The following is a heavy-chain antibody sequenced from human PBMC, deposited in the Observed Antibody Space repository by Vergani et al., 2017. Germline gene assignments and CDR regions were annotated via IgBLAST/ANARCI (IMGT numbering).Heavy chain of an antibody. V-gene: IGHV1-69*01. CDR3: ARVDYDILTGPPHYYYYYYMDV. CDR2: IIPIFGTA. Sequence: QVQLVQSGAEVKKPGSSVKVSCKASGGTFSSYAISWVRQAPGQGLEWMGGIIPIFGTANYAQKFQGRVTITADESTSTAYMGLSSLRSEDTAVYYCARVDYDILTGPPHYYYYYYMDVWGKGTTVTVSS. D-gene: IGHD3-9*01. CDR1: GGTFSSYA. J-gene: IGHJ6*03.